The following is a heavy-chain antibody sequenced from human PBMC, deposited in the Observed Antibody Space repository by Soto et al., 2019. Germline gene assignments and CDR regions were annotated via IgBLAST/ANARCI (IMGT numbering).Heavy chain of an antibody. D-gene: IGHD3-10*01. CDR2: VYPGDSDA. CDR3: ARIISGTYGITLEY. V-gene: IGHV5-51*01. CDR1: GYSFTSYW. J-gene: IGHJ4*02. Sequence: GESLKISCKGSGYSFTSYWICWVRQMPGKGLEWMGMVYPGDSDARYSPSFQGQVTISVDKSINTVCLQWNSLKASDTAMYYCARIISGTYGITLEYWGQGALVTVSS.